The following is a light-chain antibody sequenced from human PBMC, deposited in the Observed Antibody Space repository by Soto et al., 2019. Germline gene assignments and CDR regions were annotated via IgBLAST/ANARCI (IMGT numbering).Light chain of an antibody. CDR3: SSYAGSNNFRVYV. V-gene: IGLV2-8*01. CDR1: SSDVGGYNY. J-gene: IGLJ1*01. CDR2: EVS. Sequence: SALTQPPSASGSPGQSVTISCTGTSSDVGGYNYVSWYQQHPGKAPKLMIYEVSKRPSGVPDRFSGSKSGNTASLTVSGLQAEDEADYYCSSYAGSNNFRVYVFGTGTKVTVL.